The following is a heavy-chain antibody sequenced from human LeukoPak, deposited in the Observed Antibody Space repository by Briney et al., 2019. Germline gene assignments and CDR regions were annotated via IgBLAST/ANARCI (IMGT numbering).Heavy chain of an antibody. CDR1: GFTFSGSA. V-gene: IGHV3-73*01. CDR3: TSDTMIVNY. CDR2: IRSKANSYAT. D-gene: IGHD3-22*01. J-gene: IGHJ4*02. Sequence: GGSLRLSCAASGFTFSGSAMHWVRQASGKGLKWVGRIRSKANSYATAYAASVKGRFTISRDDSKNTAYLQMNSLKTEDTAVYYCTSDTMIVNYWGQGTLVTVSS.